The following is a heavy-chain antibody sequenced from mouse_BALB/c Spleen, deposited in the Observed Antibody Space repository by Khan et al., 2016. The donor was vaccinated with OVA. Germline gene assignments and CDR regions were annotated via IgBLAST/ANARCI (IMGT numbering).Heavy chain of an antibody. J-gene: IGHJ3*01. V-gene: IGHV5-9*04. Sequence: EVELVEAGGDLVKPGGSLKLFCIASGFTFSTYAMSWVRQTQEKRLEWVAPISSGGDNIYSPDSVKGRFTISRDNAKTTLYRQTSSPRSDDTSIHDSARINFGPFPYCGQSTLVTFSA. D-gene: IGHD1-3*01. CDR3: ARINFGPFPY. CDR2: ISSGGDNI. CDR1: GFTFSTYA.